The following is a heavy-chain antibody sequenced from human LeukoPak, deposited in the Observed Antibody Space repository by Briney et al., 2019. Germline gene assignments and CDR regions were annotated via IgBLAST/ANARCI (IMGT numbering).Heavy chain of an antibody. CDR3: TLSWNDPRAHYYYYGMDV. J-gene: IGHJ6*02. Sequence: ASVKVSCKASGYTFTSYYMHWVRQAPGQGLEWMGVINPSVGSTTYAQKFQGRVTMTRDTSISTAYMELSRLRSDDTAVYYCTLSWNDPRAHYYYYGMDVWGQGTTVTVSS. D-gene: IGHD1-1*01. CDR1: GYTFTSYY. V-gene: IGHV1-46*03. CDR2: INPSVGST.